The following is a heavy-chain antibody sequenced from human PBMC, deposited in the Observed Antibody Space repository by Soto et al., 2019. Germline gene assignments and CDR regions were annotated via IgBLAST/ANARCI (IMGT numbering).Heavy chain of an antibody. J-gene: IGHJ4*02. CDR2: IWYDGSNE. CDR1: GFTFSGYG. Sequence: QVHLVESGGGVVQPGRSLRLSCVASGFTFSGYGMHWVRQAPGKGLEWVAVIWYDGSNEYYADSVKGRFTISRDNSKKPLFLQMNSLRADDTAVYSGAGAGHAPYHPWGTDYWGQGTLFPVSS. CDR3: AGAGHAPYHPWGTDY. V-gene: IGHV3-33*01. D-gene: IGHD3-16*01.